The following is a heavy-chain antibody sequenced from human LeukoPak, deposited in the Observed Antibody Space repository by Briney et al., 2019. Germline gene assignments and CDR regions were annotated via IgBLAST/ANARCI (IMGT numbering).Heavy chain of an antibody. CDR3: ARNALLYSYTVDVAADYYGMDV. J-gene: IGHJ6*02. D-gene: IGHD5-18*01. CDR2: IIPILGIA. CDR1: GGTFSSYA. V-gene: IGHV1-69*04. Sequence: SVKVSCKASGGTFSSYAISWVRQAPGQGLEWMGRIIPILGIANYAQKFQGRVTITADKSTSTAYMELSSLRSEDTAVYYCARNALLYSYTVDVAADYYGMDVWGQGTTVTVSS.